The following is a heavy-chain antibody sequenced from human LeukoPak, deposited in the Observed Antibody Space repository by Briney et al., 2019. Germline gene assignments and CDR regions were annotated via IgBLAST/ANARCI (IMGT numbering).Heavy chain of an antibody. CDR3: ARRGVSSGYYYMDV. CDR1: GGSISSGSYY. CDR2: IYYSGST. Sequence: SETLSLTCTVSGGSISSGSYYWGWIRQPPGKGLEWIGSIYYSGSTYYNPSLKSRVTISVDTSKNQFSLKLSSVTASDTAVYYCARRGVSSGYYYMDVWGKGTTVTISS. J-gene: IGHJ6*03. V-gene: IGHV4-39*01. D-gene: IGHD3-22*01.